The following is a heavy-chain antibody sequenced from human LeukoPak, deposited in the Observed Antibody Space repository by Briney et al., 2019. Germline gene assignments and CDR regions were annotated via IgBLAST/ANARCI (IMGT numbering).Heavy chain of an antibody. Sequence: GRSLRLSCAASGFTFSSYGMHWVRQAPGKGLEWVAVISYDGSNKYYADSVKGRFTISRDNSKNTLYLQMNSLRAEGTAVYYCATSVGYDSSGSPYFDYWGQGTLVTVSS. D-gene: IGHD3-22*01. CDR2: ISYDGSNK. CDR1: GFTFSSYG. CDR3: ATSVGYDSSGSPYFDY. J-gene: IGHJ4*02. V-gene: IGHV3-30*03.